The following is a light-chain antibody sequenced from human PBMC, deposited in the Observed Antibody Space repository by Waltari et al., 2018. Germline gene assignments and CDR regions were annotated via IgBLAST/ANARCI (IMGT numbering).Light chain of an antibody. CDR2: ENT. CDR3: GTWDSSLSGAV. J-gene: IGLJ7*01. V-gene: IGLV1-51*02. CDR1: STNIGNNY. Sequence: QSVLTQQPSVSAAPGQRVTISCSGGSTNIGNNYVSWFRQFPGTAPKPLIYENTERPSGIPGRFSGSKSGTSATLDITGLQAGDEADYYCGTWDSSLSGAVFGGGTHLTVL.